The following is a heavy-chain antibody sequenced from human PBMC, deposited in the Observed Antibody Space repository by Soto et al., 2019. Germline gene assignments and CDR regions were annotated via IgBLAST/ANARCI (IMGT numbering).Heavy chain of an antibody. Sequence: ASVKVPYKASGYTFTSYYMHWLRQSAGQGLEWMGIINPSGGSTSYAQKLQGRVTMTRDTSTSTVYMELSSLRSEDTAVYYCARDSGVTESDYWGQGTLVTVSS. J-gene: IGHJ4*02. CDR2: INPSGGST. V-gene: IGHV1-46*01. D-gene: IGHD2-21*02. CDR3: ARDSGVTESDY. CDR1: GYTFTSYY.